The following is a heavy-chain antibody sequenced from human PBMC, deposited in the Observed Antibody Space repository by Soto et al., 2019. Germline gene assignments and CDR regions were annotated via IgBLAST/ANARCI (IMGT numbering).Heavy chain of an antibody. CDR2: IYWNDDK. D-gene: IGHD2-15*01. CDR1: GFSLSTSGVG. CDR3: AQTFGYCSGGSCYGAFDY. J-gene: IGHJ4*02. V-gene: IGHV2-5*01. Sequence: QITLKESGPPLVKPTQTLTLTCTFSGFSLSTSGVGVGWIRQPPGKALEWLALIYWNDDKRYSPSLKGRLTIAKDTSKNQVVLTMTNMDPVDTATYYCAQTFGYCSGGSCYGAFDYWGQGTLVTVSS.